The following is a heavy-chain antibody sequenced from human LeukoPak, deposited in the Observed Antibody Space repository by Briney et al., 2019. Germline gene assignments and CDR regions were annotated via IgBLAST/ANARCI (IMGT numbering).Heavy chain of an antibody. J-gene: IGHJ4*02. CDR1: GFTFSSYA. V-gene: IGHV3-23*01. Sequence: GGSLRLSCAASGFTFSSYAMSWVRQAPGKGLEWVSGISDNGGSTYYADSVRGRFTISRDNSKSTLSLQMNSLRAEDTAIYYCATYRQVLLPFESWGQGTLVTVSS. D-gene: IGHD2-8*02. CDR2: ISDNGGST. CDR3: ATYRQVLLPFES.